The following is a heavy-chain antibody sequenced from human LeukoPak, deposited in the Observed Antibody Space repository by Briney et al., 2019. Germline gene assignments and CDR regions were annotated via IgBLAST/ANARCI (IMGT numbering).Heavy chain of an antibody. Sequence: GGSLRLSCAASGFTFSNAWMSWVRQAPGKGLEWVGRIKSKTDGGTTDYAAPVKGRFTISRDDSKNTLYLQMNSLKTEDTAVYYCTTDVHHAWYGYYYYYYMDVWGKGTTVTVSS. D-gene: IGHD3-10*01. J-gene: IGHJ6*03. CDR2: IKSKTDGGTT. CDR1: GFTFSNAW. CDR3: TTDVHHAWYGYYYYYYMDV. V-gene: IGHV3-15*01.